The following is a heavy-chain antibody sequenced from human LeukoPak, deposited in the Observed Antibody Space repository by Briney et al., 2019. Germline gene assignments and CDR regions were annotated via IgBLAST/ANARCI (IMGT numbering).Heavy chain of an antibody. CDR2: FYTSGTT. Sequence: PSETLSLTCTVSGGSISSSSYYWTWIRKPAGKGLEWIGRFYTSGTTNYNPSLKSRVTISVDTSKNQFSLKLRSVTAADTAVYYCARDRAEYSYGFFDPWGQGTLVTVSS. V-gene: IGHV4-61*02. J-gene: IGHJ5*02. CDR3: ARDRAEYSYGFFDP. D-gene: IGHD5-18*01. CDR1: GGSISSSSYY.